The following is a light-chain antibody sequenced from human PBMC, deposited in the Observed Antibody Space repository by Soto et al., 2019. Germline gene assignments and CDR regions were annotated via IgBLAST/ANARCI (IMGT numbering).Light chain of an antibody. CDR3: QQYNSHSLYS. V-gene: IGKV1-5*01. CDR2: YAS. J-gene: IGKJ2*01. Sequence: DIQLTQSPSILSASVGDRVTITCRASQSVRSWLAWYQQKPGKAPNLLIYYASNLASGVPSRFSGSRSGTEYTLSISSLQPEDFATYFCQQYNSHSLYSFGQGTKLEIK. CDR1: QSVRSW.